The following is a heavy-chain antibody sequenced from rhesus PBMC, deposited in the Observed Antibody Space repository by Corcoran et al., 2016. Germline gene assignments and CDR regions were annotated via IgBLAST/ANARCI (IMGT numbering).Heavy chain of an antibody. D-gene: IGHD6S26*01. CDR1: GGSISSNY. J-gene: IGHJ1*01. CDR2: ISGSGGNT. CDR3: ARGERLVNEYCEF. V-gene: IGHV4-173*01. Sequence: QLQLQESGPGLVKSSETLSLTCAVSGGSISSNYWSWIRQPPGKGLEWIGRISGSGGNTDYNPSLKCRGTSSTDTSKSPFSLKLSSVTAADTAVYYCARGERLVNEYCEFWGQGALVTVSS.